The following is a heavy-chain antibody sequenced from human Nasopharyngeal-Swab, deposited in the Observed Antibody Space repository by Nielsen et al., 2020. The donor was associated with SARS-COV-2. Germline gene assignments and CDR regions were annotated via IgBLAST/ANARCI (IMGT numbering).Heavy chain of an antibody. J-gene: IGHJ6*02. V-gene: IGHV3-21*01. CDR1: GFTFSSYS. CDR3: ARDYTYYDFWSGYYSYYYYGMDV. D-gene: IGHD3-3*01. Sequence: GGSLRLSCAASGFTFSSYSMNWVRQAPGKGLEWVSSISSSSSYIYYADSVKGRFTISRDNAKNPLYLQMNSLRAEDTAVYYCARDYTYYDFWSGYYSYYYYGMDVWGQGTTVTVSS. CDR2: ISSSSSYI.